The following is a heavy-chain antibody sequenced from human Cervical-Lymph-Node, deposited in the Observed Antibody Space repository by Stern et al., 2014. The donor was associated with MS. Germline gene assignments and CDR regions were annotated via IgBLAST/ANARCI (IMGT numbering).Heavy chain of an antibody. CDR2: ISHDGSNK. CDR3: VRTESFYYYDGMDV. J-gene: IGHJ6*02. V-gene: IGHV3-30*09. CDR1: GSTFSKSA. Sequence: DQLVESGGGVVPPGRSLRLSCADSGSTFSKSAMHWVRQAPGKGLEWVAVISHDGSNKQYGDSVKGRLAISRDNSRNTLSLEIYSLRAEDTAVYYCVRTESFYYYDGMDVWGHGTTVIVSS.